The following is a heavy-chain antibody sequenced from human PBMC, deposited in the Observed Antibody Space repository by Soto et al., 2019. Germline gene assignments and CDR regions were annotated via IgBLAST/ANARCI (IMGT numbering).Heavy chain of an antibody. Sequence: GGSLRLSCSASGLTFSSFTMHWVRQAPGKGLEYVSAINSNGGSANYGDSVKGRFTISRDNPKNTLYLQMSSLRVEDTALYYCVTNSGWSLRDFDYWGQGTLVTVSS. CDR1: GLTFSSFT. D-gene: IGHD6-19*01. CDR3: VTNSGWSLRDFDY. V-gene: IGHV3-64D*08. CDR2: INSNGGSA. J-gene: IGHJ4*02.